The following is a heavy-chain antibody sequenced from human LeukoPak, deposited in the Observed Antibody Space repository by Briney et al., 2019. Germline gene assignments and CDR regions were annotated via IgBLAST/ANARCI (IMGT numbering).Heavy chain of an antibody. CDR1: GDSVSSSSYY. D-gene: IGHD3-10*01. CDR2: IYYSGTT. CDR3: ARKENVYYYFDY. J-gene: IGHJ4*02. Sequence: SETLSLTCTVSGDSVSSSSYYWSWIRQPPGKGLEWIGSIYYSGTTYYNPSLQSRVTMSVDTSKNQFSLKLSSVTAVDTAVYYCARKENVYYYFDYWGQGTLVTVSS. V-gene: IGHV4-39*07.